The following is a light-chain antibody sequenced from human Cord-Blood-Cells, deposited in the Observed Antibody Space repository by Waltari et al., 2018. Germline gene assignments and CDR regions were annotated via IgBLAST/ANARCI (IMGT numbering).Light chain of an antibody. CDR3: QSYDSSLSGWV. J-gene: IGLJ3*02. Sequence: QSVLTQPPSVSGAPGQRVTISCTGSRPTIGAGYDFHWYQQLPGTAPKLLIYGNSNRPSGVPDRFSGSKSGTSASLAITGLQAEDEADYYCQSYDSSLSGWVFGGGTKLTVL. V-gene: IGLV1-40*01. CDR2: GNS. CDR1: RPTIGAGYD.